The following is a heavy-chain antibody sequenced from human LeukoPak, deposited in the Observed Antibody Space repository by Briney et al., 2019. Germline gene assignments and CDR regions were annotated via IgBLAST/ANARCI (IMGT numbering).Heavy chain of an antibody. D-gene: IGHD6-13*01. J-gene: IGHJ4*02. CDR1: GFTFSSYW. CDR3: ARGGPYSSSSWDY. CDR2: TNNDGRST. V-gene: IGHV3-74*01. Sequence: GGSLRLSCAASGFTFSSYWMHWVRQAPGKGLVWVSGTNNDGRSTGYADSVKGRFTISRDNAKNTLYLQMNSLRAEDTAVYYCARGGPYSSSSWDYWGQGTLVTASS.